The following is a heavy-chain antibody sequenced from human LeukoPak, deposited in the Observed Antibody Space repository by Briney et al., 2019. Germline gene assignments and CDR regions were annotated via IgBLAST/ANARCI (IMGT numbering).Heavy chain of an antibody. V-gene: IGHV3-74*01. CDR2: ISPTGSTT. D-gene: IGHD1-26*01. CDR1: GFSFSGHW. J-gene: IGHJ2*01. CDR3: VGGPGWVFDL. Sequence: GGSLRLSCTASGFSFSGHWMHWARQLPGKGLVWVSRISPTGSTTSYADSVKGRFTVSRDNAKNTLYLQVNNLRAEDTAVYYCVGGPGWVFDLWGRGTLVTVSS.